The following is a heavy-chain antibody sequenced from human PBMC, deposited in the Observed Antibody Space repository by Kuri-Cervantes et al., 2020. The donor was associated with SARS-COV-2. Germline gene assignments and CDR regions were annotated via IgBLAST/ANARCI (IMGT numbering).Heavy chain of an antibody. J-gene: IGHJ4*02. D-gene: IGHD3-9*01. CDR2: MNPNSGNT. CDR3: ARGGQVRYFDWVSGGRVGFDY. Sequence: ASVKVSCKASGYTFTSYDINWVRQATGQGLEWMGWMNPNSGNTGYAQKFQGRVTMTRNTSISTAYMELSSLRSEDTAVYYCARGGQVRYFDWVSGGRVGFDYWGQGTLVTVSS. V-gene: IGHV1-8*01. CDR1: GYTFTSYD.